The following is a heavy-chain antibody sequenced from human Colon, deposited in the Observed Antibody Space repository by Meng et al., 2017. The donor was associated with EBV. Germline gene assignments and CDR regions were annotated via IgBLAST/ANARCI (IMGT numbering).Heavy chain of an antibody. D-gene: IGHD2-15*01. CDR3: TTYAVGAGGRGY. CDR1: GDCISRYNYH. V-gene: IGHV4-30-4*01. CDR2: SENT. Sequence: VQLKEPGPGLMSPSKTLALTFAVSGDCISRYNYHWGWIWQAPGKGLEWIGNSENTSYNPSLRSRVVISVDTAKNQFSLRLDSVTAADTAVYYCTTYAVGAGGRGYWGPGTLVTVSS. J-gene: IGHJ4*02.